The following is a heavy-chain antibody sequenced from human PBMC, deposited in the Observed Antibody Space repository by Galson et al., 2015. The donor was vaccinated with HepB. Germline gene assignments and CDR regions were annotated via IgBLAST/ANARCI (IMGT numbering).Heavy chain of an antibody. CDR2: ISSSSGTI. D-gene: IGHD2/OR15-2a*01. Sequence: SLRLSCAASGFTLSSYSMNWVRQAPGKGLEWISYISSSSGTIYYADSVKGRFTISRDNAKNSLYLQMNSLRADDTAVYYCARGLYYLDYWGQGTLVTVSS. CDR3: ARGLYYLDY. CDR1: GFTLSSYS. V-gene: IGHV3-48*04. J-gene: IGHJ4*02.